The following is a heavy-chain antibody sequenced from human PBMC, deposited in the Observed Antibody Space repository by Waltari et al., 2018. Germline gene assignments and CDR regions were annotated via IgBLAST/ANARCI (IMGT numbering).Heavy chain of an antibody. Sequence: QVQLQQWGAGLLKPSETLSLTCAVYGGSFSGYYWSWIRQPPGKGLEWIGEINHSGSTNNNPSLKSRVTISVDTSKNQFSLKLSSVTAADTAVYYCAVSRIAAAGTPTYFDYWGQGTLVTVSS. J-gene: IGHJ4*02. CDR1: GGSFSGYY. CDR2: INHSGST. V-gene: IGHV4-34*01. CDR3: AVSRIAAAGTPTYFDY. D-gene: IGHD6-13*01.